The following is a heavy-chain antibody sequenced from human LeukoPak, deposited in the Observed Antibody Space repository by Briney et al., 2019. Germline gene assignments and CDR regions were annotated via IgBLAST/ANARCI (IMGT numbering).Heavy chain of an antibody. D-gene: IGHD2-2*01. CDR2: IYPGDSET. CDR1: GYTFTSNW. V-gene: IGHV5-51*01. CDR3: VRDRYCTTTSCFFDY. J-gene: IGHJ4*02. Sequence: GESLKISCKGSGYTFTSNWIGWVRQMPGKGLEWTGIIYPGDSETRYSPSFQGQVTISADKSISTAYLQWSSLKASDTAMYYCVRDRYCTTTSCFFDYWGQGTLVTVSS.